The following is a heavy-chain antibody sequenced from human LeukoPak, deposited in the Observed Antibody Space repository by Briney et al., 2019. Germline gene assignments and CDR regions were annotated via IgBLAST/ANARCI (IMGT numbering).Heavy chain of an antibody. Sequence: PGGSLRLSCAASGFTFSSYAMSWVRQAPGKGLEWVSAISGSGGSTYYADSVKGRFTISRDNSKNTLYLQMNSLRAEDTAVYYCAKDGMVRGVILAFDYWGQGTLVTVSS. V-gene: IGHV3-23*01. J-gene: IGHJ4*02. CDR1: GFTFSSYA. CDR2: ISGSGGST. CDR3: AKDGMVRGVILAFDY. D-gene: IGHD3-10*01.